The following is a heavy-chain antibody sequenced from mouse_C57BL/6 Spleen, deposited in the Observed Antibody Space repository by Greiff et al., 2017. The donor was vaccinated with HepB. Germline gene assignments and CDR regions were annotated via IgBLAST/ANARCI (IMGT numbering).Heavy chain of an antibody. CDR3: ERHPTTVVAKGYYAMDY. J-gene: IGHJ4*01. D-gene: IGHD1-1*01. Sequence: QVQLQQSGAELMKPGASVKLSCKATGYTFTGYWIEWVKQRPGHGLEWIGEILPGSGSTNYNEKFKGRATFTGDTSTNTAYMQLSSRTTEDAAIYYCERHPTTVVAKGYYAMDYWGQGTSVTVSS. CDR2: ILPGSGST. V-gene: IGHV1-9*01. CDR1: GYTFTGYW.